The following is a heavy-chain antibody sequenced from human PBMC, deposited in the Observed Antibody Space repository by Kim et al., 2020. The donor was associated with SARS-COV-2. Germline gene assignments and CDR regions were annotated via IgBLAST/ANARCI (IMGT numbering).Heavy chain of an antibody. CDR3: ASPPIRYYDRQDFDI. D-gene: IGHD3-22*01. V-gene: IGHV4-39*01. J-gene: IGHJ3*02. CDR2: IYYSGST. Sequence: SETLSLTCTVSGGSISSSSYYWGWIRQPPGKGLEWIGSIYYSGSTYYNPSLKSRVTISVDTSKNQFSLKLSSVTAADTAVYYCASPPIRYYDRQDFDIWGQGTMVTVSS. CDR1: GGSISSSSYY.